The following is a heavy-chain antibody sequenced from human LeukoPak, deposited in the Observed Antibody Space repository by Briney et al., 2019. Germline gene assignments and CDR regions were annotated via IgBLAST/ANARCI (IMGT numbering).Heavy chain of an antibody. J-gene: IGHJ5*02. Sequence: ASVKVSCKASVYTFTSYGISWVRQAPGQGLEWMGWVSAHNGNTKYAQKFQGRVTMTTDTSTSTAYMELRSLRSDDTAVYYCARDLPERCGWLDLWGQGTLVTVSS. CDR1: VYTFTSYG. D-gene: IGHD1-14*01. CDR2: VSAHNGNT. CDR3: ARDLPERCGWLDL. V-gene: IGHV1-18*01.